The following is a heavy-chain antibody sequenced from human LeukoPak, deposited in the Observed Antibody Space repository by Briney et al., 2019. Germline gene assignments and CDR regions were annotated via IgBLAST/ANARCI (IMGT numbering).Heavy chain of an antibody. CDR1: GYTFTSYG. CDR3: ASGYCSGGSCYFGHSGGYGMDV. J-gene: IGHJ6*02. D-gene: IGHD2-15*01. Sequence: ASVKVSCKASGYTFTSYGISWVRQAPGQGLEWMGWISAYNGNTNYAQKLQGRVTMTTDTSTSTAYMELRSLRSDDTAVYYCASGYCSGGSCYFGHSGGYGMDVWGQGTTVTVSS. CDR2: ISAYNGNT. V-gene: IGHV1-18*01.